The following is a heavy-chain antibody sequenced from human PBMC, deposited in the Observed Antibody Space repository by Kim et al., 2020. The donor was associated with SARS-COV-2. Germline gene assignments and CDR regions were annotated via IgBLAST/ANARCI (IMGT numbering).Heavy chain of an antibody. CDR1: GFTFDDYA. Sequence: GGSLRLSCAASGFTFDDYAMHWVRQAPGKGLEWVSLISGDGGSTYYADSVKGRFTISRDNSKNSLYLQMNSLRTEDTALYYCAKSGDYYYDSSGYLYDYYSMDVWGKGTTVTVSS. CDR2: ISGDGGST. J-gene: IGHJ6*03. D-gene: IGHD3-22*01. V-gene: IGHV3-43*02. CDR3: AKSGDYYYDSSGYLYDYYSMDV.